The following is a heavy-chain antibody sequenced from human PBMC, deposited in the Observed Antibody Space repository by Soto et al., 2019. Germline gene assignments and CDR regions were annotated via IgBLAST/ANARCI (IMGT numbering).Heavy chain of an antibody. CDR2: FYYSGSS. J-gene: IGHJ5*02. Sequence: XXTLSLPCTVSGGSISSYSWRWILQPPGKGLEWIGFFYYSGSSNFSPSLKSRLTMSVDTSKNQFSLKLSSVTAADTAVYYCARVAWTGSHSWFDPWGQGALVTVSS. D-gene: IGHD3-3*01. CDR3: ARVAWTGSHSWFDP. V-gene: IGHV4-59*01. CDR1: GGSISSYS.